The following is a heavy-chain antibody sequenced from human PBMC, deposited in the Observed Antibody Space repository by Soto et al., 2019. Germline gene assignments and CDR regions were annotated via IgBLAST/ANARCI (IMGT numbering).Heavy chain of an antibody. Sequence: QVQLVQSGTEVKKPGSSVKVSCKASGGTFRNYPINWVRQAPGQGLEWMGSIFPLTDIPDYAQNFQARLTISADKSTSTAYMELSSLTSDDTDMYFCARGPLVVLNYFESRGQGTLVTVSS. V-gene: IGHV1-69*02. CDR3: ARGPLVVLNYFES. J-gene: IGHJ4*02. CDR2: IFPLTDIP. CDR1: GGTFRNYP.